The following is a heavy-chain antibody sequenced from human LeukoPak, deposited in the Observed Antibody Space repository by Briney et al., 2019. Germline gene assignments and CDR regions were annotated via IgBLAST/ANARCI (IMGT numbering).Heavy chain of an antibody. CDR1: GGSISSYY. D-gene: IGHD5-18*01. CDR3: ARRYSYGFDY. CDR2: IYYSGST. V-gene: IGHV4-59*01. J-gene: IGHJ4*02. Sequence: SETLSLTCTVSGGSISSYYWSWIRQPPGKGLEWIGYIYYSGSTNYNPSLKSRVTISVDTSKNQFSLKLSSVTAADTAVHYCARRYSYGFDYWGQGTLVTVSS.